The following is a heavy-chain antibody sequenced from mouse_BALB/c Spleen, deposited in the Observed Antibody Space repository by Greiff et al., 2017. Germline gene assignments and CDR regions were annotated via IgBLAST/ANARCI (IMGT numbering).Heavy chain of an antibody. V-gene: IGHV1-69*02. CDR2: IYPSDSYT. D-gene: IGHD2-14*01. Sequence: VQLQQPGAELVRPGASVKLSCKASGYTFTSYWINWVKQRPGQGLEWIGNIYPSDSYTNYNQKFKDKATLTVDKSSSTAYMQLSSPTSEDSAVYYCTRSGVRAWFAYWGQGTLVTVSA. CDR1: GYTFTSYW. J-gene: IGHJ3*01. CDR3: TRSGVRAWFAY.